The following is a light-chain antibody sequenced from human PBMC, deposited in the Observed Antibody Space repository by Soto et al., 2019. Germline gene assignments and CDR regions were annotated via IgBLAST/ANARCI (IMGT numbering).Light chain of an antibody. Sequence: EIVLTQSPATLSLSPGERATLSCRASQSVSSYLAWYQQKPGQAPRLLIYDASNRATGIPARFSGSGSGTDFTLTISSLEPEDFAVYYCQQRSNWPPRTFGQGTRREI. J-gene: IGKJ5*01. V-gene: IGKV3-11*01. CDR3: QQRSNWPPRT. CDR2: DAS. CDR1: QSVSSY.